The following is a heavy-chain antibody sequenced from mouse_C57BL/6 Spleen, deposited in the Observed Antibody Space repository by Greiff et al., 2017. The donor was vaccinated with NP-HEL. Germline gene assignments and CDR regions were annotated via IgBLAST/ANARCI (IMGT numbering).Heavy chain of an antibody. D-gene: IGHD1-1*01. J-gene: IGHJ4*01. CDR2: INPSNGGT. CDR1: GYTFTSYW. CDR3: ARDIYYYGSSDGYYAMDY. Sequence: VQLQQPGTELVKPGASVKLSCKASGYTFTSYWMHWVKQRPGQGLEWIGNINPSNGGTNYNEKFKSKATLTVDKSSSTAYMQLSSLTSEDSAVYYCARDIYYYGSSDGYYAMDYWGQGTSVTVSS. V-gene: IGHV1-53*01.